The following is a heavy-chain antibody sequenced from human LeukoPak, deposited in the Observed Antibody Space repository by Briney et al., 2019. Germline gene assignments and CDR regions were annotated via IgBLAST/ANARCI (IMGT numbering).Heavy chain of an antibody. CDR1: GFTFSSYW. D-gene: IGHD1-1*01. Sequence: PGGSLRLSCAASGFTFSSYWMHWVRQAPGKGLVWVSRINSDGSSTSYADSVKGRFTISRDNSKNTLYLQMNTLRAEDTAVYYCAKAPSGSPMGGERHFDSWGQGTLVTVSA. CDR3: AKAPSGSPMGGERHFDS. CDR2: INSDGSST. J-gene: IGHJ4*02. V-gene: IGHV3-74*01.